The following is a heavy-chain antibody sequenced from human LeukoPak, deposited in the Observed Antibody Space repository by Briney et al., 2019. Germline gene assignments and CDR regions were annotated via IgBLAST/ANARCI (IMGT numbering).Heavy chain of an antibody. V-gene: IGHV3-33*06. CDR3: AKVPTYLNILTGFPFDI. D-gene: IGHD3-9*01. Sequence: GGSLRLSCAASGFTFSSYGMHWVRQAPGKGLEWVAVIWYDGSNKYYADSVKGRFTISRDNSENTLYLQMNSLRAEDTALYYCAKVPTYLNILTGFPFDIWGQGTMVTVSS. CDR2: IWYDGSNK. J-gene: IGHJ3*02. CDR1: GFTFSSYG.